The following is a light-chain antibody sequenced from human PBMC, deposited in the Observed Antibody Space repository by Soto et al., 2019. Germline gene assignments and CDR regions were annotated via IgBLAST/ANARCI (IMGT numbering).Light chain of an antibody. V-gene: IGKV1-39*01. CDR2: AAS. CDR3: QQSSSTPRT. J-gene: IGKJ2*01. Sequence: DIQMTQSPSSLSASVGDRVTITCRASQSISSYLNWYQQKPGKAPKLLIYAASSLQSGVPSRFSGSGSGTDFTLTISSLQPEDFATYYCQQSSSTPRTFGQVTKLEIK. CDR1: QSISSY.